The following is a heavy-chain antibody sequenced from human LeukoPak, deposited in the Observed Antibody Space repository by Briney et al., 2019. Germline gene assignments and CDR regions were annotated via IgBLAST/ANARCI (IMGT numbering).Heavy chain of an antibody. CDR1: GFTVSSNY. V-gene: IGHV3-66*01. J-gene: IGHJ4*02. D-gene: IGHD3-10*01. Sequence: GGSLRLSCAASGFTVSSNYMSWVRQAPGKGLGWVSVIYSGGSTYYADSVKGRFTISRDNSKNTLYLQMNSLRAEDTAVYYCARAIAEYGSGSYYDYWGQGTLVTVSS. CDR3: ARAIAEYGSGSYYDY. CDR2: IYSGGST.